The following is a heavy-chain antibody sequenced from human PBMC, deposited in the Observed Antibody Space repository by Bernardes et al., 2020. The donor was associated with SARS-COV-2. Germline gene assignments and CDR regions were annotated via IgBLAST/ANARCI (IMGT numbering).Heavy chain of an antibody. CDR1: GFTFNMYA. J-gene: IGHJ6*02. Sequence: GGSLRLSCAASGFTFNMYAMTWFRQAPGKGLEWVSAISGSGGSTYYADSVKGRFTISRDNSKNTLFLQMNSLRAEDTAVYYCAKCAVGYYAVDVWGQGTTVTVSS. D-gene: IGHD1-26*01. V-gene: IGHV3-23*01. CDR3: AKCAVGYYAVDV. CDR2: ISGSGGST.